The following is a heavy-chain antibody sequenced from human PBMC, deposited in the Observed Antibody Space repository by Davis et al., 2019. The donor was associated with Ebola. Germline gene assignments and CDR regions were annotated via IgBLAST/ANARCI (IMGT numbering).Heavy chain of an antibody. D-gene: IGHD1-1*01. CDR3: AREAGNVLGY. Sequence: LRLSCAISGDSVSRNGAAWNWIRQSPSRGLEWLGRTYYTSKWYRDYAVSVKSRITINPDTSKNQVFLQLNSVTLEDTAVYYCAREAGNVLGYWGQGTLITVSS. CDR2: TYYTSKWYR. CDR1: GDSVSRNGAA. J-gene: IGHJ4*02. V-gene: IGHV6-1*01.